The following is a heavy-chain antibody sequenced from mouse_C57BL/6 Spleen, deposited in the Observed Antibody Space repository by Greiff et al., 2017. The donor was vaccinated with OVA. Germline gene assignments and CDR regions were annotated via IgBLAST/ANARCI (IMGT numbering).Heavy chain of an antibody. J-gene: IGHJ2*01. CDR3: ARHDYDRYYFDY. V-gene: IGHV1-55*01. CDR1: GYTFTSYW. CDR2: IYPGSGST. D-gene: IGHD2-4*01. Sequence: VKLQQPGAELVKPGASVKMSCKASGYTFTSYWITWVKQRPGQGLEWIGDIYPGSGSTNYNEKFKSKATLTVDTSSSTAYMQLSSLTSEDSAVYYCARHDYDRYYFDYWGQGTTLTVSS.